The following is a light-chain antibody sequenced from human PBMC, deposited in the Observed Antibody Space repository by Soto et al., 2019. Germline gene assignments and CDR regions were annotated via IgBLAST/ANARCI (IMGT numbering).Light chain of an antibody. Sequence: EIVLTQSPATLSLSPGERATLSCRASQSVSSYLAWYQQKPGQAPRLLIYRVSSRATGVPDRFSGSGSGTDYTLTISRLEPEDFAVYYCQQYGNLPLTFGGGTKVEIK. CDR1: QSVSSY. J-gene: IGKJ4*01. CDR3: QQYGNLPLT. V-gene: IGKV3-20*01. CDR2: RVS.